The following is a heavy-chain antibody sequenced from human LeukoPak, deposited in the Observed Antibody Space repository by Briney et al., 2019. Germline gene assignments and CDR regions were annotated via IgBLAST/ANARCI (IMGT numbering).Heavy chain of an antibody. CDR3: ARDWPSGWQQLTDYDAVDI. Sequence: GGSLRLPYAACGFTFNNYTMTWVRQPPGKGLEWVSSISGGGGDTYYADSVKGRFTISRDNSKNTLCLQMNSLRAEDTAVYYCARDWPSGWQQLTDYDAVDIWGQGKVVIVSS. CDR2: ISGGGGDT. D-gene: IGHD6-13*01. V-gene: IGHV3-23*01. CDR1: GFTFNNYT. J-gene: IGHJ3*02.